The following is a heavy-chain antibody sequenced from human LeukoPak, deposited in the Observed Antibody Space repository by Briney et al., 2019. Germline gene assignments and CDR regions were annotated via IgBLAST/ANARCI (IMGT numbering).Heavy chain of an antibody. CDR1: GYSFTSYW. D-gene: IGHD2-15*01. CDR2: IYPGDSDT. V-gene: IGHV5-51*01. CDR3: ARTYCSGGSCYSGEFDY. J-gene: IGHJ4*02. Sequence: GESLKISCKGSGYSFTSYWIGWVRQMPGKGLEWMGIIYPGDSDTRYSPSFQGQVTISADKSISTAYLQWSSLKASDTAMYYCARTYCSGGSCYSGEFDYWGQGTLVTVSS.